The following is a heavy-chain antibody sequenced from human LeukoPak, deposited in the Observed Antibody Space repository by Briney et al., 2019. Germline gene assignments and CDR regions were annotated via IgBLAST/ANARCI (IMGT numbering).Heavy chain of an antibody. CDR1: GGSFSGYY. V-gene: IGHV4-34*01. CDR3: ARATYCSGDSCYSGIFDY. J-gene: IGHJ4*02. D-gene: IGHD2-15*01. Sequence: SETLSLTCAVYGGSFSGYYWSWIRQPPGKGLESIGEINHSGSTNYNPSLKSRITISVDTSKNQFSLKLSSVTAADTAVYYCARATYCSGDSCYSGIFDYWGQGTLVTVSS. CDR2: INHSGST.